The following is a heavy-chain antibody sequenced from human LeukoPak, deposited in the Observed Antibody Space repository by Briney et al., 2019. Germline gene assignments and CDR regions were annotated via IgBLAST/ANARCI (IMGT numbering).Heavy chain of an antibody. CDR1: GGSISSYY. V-gene: IGHV4-59*01. CDR3: AREDDSSGFGFDY. J-gene: IGHJ4*02. CDR2: IYYSGST. Sequence: PSETLSLTCTVSGGSISSYYWSWIRQPPGKGLEWIGYIYYSGSTNYNPSLKSRVTISVDTSKNQFSLKLSSVTAADTAVYYCAREDDSSGFGFDYWGQGTLVTVSS. D-gene: IGHD3-22*01.